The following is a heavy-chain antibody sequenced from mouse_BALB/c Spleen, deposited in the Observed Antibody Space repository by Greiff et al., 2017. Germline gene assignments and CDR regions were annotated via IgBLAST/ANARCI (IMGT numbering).Heavy chain of an antibody. D-gene: IGHD2-3*01. CDR2: ISSGGSYT. Sequence: EVQRVESGGGLVKPGGSLKLSCAASGFTFSSYTMSWVRQTPEKRLEWVATISSGGSYTYYPDSVKGRFTISRDNAKNTLYLQMSSLKSEDTAMYYCTREDDGYSYFDYWGQGTTLTVSS. CDR1: GFTFSSYT. V-gene: IGHV5-6-4*01. J-gene: IGHJ2*01. CDR3: TREDDGYSYFDY.